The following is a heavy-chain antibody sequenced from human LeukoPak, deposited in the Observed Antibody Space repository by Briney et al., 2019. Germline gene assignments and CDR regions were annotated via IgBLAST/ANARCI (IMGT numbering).Heavy chain of an antibody. D-gene: IGHD1-26*01. Sequence: SSENLSLTSTVSGGSISSYYWSWIPQPPGKGLECIGYVYYSGSTNSNPSLKSRVTISVDTSKNQFTLRLRSVTAADTAVYYCARISGSYSTGAFDIWGQGTMVTVS. CDR2: VYYSGST. J-gene: IGHJ3*02. CDR3: ARISGSYSTGAFDI. V-gene: IGHV4-59*01. CDR1: GGSISSYY.